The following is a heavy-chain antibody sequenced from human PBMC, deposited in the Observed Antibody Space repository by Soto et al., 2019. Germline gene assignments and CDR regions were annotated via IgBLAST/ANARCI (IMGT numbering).Heavy chain of an antibody. V-gene: IGHV1-18*01. D-gene: IGHD3-9*01. J-gene: IGHJ5*02. Sequence: ASVKVSCKASGYTFTSYGISWVRQAPGQGLEWMGWISAYIGNTNYAQKLQGRVTMTTDTSTSTAYMELRSLRSDDTAVYYCARVMVIINFNWFDPWGQGTLVTVSS. CDR3: ARVMVIINFNWFDP. CDR1: GYTFTSYG. CDR2: ISAYIGNT.